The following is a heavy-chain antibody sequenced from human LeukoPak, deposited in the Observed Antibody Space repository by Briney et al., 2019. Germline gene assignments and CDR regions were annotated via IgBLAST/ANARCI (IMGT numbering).Heavy chain of an antibody. CDR2: IYYSGST. D-gene: IGHD2-2*01. V-gene: IGHV4-30-4*08. CDR3: ARHPYPEDVVPAAPQED. CDR1: GGSISSGDYY. Sequence: SQTLSLTCTVSGGSISSGDYYWSWIRQPPGKGLEWIGYIYYSGSTYYNPSLKSRVTISVDTSKNQFSLKLSSVTAADTAVCYCARHPYPEDVVPAAPQEDWGQGTLVTVSS. J-gene: IGHJ4*02.